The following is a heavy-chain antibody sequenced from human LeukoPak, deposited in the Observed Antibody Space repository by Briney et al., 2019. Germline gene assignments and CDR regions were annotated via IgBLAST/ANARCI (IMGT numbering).Heavy chain of an antibody. CDR3: ARGSRATYEY. J-gene: IGHJ4*02. Sequence: PGGSLRLPCAASGFTFSNFAMTWVRQAPGKGLEWVSSIMESGGGTFYADFVTGRLTISRDNSKNALYLQLNSLRVDDTAVYYCARGSRATYEYWGQGTLVTVFS. CDR2: IMESGGGT. V-gene: IGHV3-23*01. D-gene: IGHD3-16*01. CDR1: GFTFSNFA.